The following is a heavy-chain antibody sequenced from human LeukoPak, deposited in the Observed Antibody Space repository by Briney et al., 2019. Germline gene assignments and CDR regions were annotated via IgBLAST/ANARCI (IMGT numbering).Heavy chain of an antibody. CDR3: ARDSGSYRY. D-gene: IGHD1-26*01. V-gene: IGHV3-7*01. CDR2: IKQDGSEK. Sequence: PGGALRLSCAASGFTFSRYWMSWVRQAPGKGLEWVANIKQDGSEKYYVDSVKGRFTISRDNAKNSLYLQMNSLRAEDTAVYCCARDSGSYRYWGQGTLVTVSS. CDR1: GFTFSRYW. J-gene: IGHJ4*02.